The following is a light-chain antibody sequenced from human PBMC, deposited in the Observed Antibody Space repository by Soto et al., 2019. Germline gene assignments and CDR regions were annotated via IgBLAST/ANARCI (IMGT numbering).Light chain of an antibody. Sequence: DIVLTQSPGTLSLSPGERATLSCRASQTISDNYLAWYQQKPGQSPRLLISGASIRAPGIPDRFSGSGSETDFTLTISILEPEDFAFYYCQQYGSSPEISFGPGTKVDIK. CDR3: QQYGSSPEIS. CDR2: GAS. CDR1: QTISDNY. V-gene: IGKV3-20*01. J-gene: IGKJ3*01.